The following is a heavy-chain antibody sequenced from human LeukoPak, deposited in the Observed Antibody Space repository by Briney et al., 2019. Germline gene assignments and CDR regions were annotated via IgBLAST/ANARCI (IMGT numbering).Heavy chain of an antibody. CDR3: ARRCMSGYCSSGGPMDDY. Sequence: GESLKISCRGSGYSFTRYWIGWVRQMPETGLEWRGVIYPPDSDTTYNPSFQGQVTISVDRSINTAYLQWSSLKASDTAMYYCARRCMSGYCSSGGPMDDYWGQGTLVTVSS. V-gene: IGHV5-51*01. D-gene: IGHD2-15*01. J-gene: IGHJ4*02. CDR1: GYSFTRYW. CDR2: IYPPDSDT.